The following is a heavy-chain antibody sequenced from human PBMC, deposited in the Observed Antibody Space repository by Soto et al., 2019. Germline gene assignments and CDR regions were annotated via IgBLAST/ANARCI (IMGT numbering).Heavy chain of an antibody. V-gene: IGHV3-21*01. CDR1: GFTFSSYS. Sequence: GGSLRLSCAASGFTFSSYSMNWVRQAPGKGLEWVSSISSSSSYIYYADSVKGRFTISRDNAKNSLYLQMDSLRAEDTAVYYCARVYSNHPNYYYYYGMDVWGQGTTVTVSS. CDR3: ARVYSNHPNYYYYYGMDV. D-gene: IGHD4-4*01. CDR2: ISSSSSYI. J-gene: IGHJ6*02.